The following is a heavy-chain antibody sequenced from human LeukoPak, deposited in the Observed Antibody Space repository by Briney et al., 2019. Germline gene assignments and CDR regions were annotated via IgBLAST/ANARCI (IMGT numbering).Heavy chain of an antibody. J-gene: IGHJ4*02. CDR1: GGSISSSSYY. V-gene: IGHV4-39*07. CDR2: IYYSGST. CDR3: ARENPSGYYNRPIDY. Sequence: SGTLSLTCTVSGGSISSSSYYWGWIRQPPGKGLEWIGSIYYSGSTYYNPSLKSRVTISVDTSKNQFSLKLSSVTAADTAIYYCARENPSGYYNRPIDYWGQGTLVTVPS. D-gene: IGHD3-22*01.